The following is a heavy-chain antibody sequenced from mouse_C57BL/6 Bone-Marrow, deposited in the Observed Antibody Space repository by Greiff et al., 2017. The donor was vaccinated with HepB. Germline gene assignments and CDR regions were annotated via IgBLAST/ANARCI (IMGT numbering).Heavy chain of an antibody. V-gene: IGHV1-55*01. CDR1: GYTFTSYW. CDR3: AREEVSTTVVAGNY. D-gene: IGHD1-1*01. Sequence: QVQLQQPGAELVKPGASVKMSCKASGYTFTSYWITWVKQRPGQGLEWIGDIYPGSGSTNYNEKFKSKATLTVDTSSSTAYMQLSSLTSEDSAVYYCAREEVSTTVVAGNYWGQGTTLTVSS. J-gene: IGHJ2*01. CDR2: IYPGSGST.